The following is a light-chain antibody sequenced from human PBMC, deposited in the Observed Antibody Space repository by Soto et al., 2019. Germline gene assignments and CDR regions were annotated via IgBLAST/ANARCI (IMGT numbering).Light chain of an antibody. CDR3: QQYNNWPPYT. V-gene: IGKV3-15*01. CDR2: AAS. Sequence: EIVMTQSPATLSVSPGERATLSCRASQSVSSDLAWYQQKPGQAPRLLIYAASTRAAGISARFSGSGSGTEFTLTINSLQSEDFAVYYCQQYNNWPPYTFGQGTKLEIK. J-gene: IGKJ2*01. CDR1: QSVSSD.